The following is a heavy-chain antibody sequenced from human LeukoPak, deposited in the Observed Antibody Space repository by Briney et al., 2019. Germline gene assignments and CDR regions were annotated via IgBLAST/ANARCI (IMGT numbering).Heavy chain of an antibody. V-gene: IGHV3-23*01. CDR2: ITGSDDRT. Sequence: PGGSLRLSCAASGFTFSSAAMTWVRQAPGQWLVWVSTITGSDDRTYYADSVKGRFTISRDYSRNTMHLQMNSLRTQDTAVYYCAKGPQLNSGYHPDYWGQGTLVTVSS. D-gene: IGHD3-22*01. J-gene: IGHJ4*02. CDR1: GFTFSSAA. CDR3: AKGPQLNSGYHPDY.